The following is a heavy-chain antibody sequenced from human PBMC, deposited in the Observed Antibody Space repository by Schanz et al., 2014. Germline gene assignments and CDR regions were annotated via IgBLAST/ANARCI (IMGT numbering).Heavy chain of an antibody. CDR3: AKAADWPVTRFDP. D-gene: IGHD3-9*01. V-gene: IGHV3-48*01. CDR2: ISSSSSTI. CDR1: GFSFSRYS. Sequence: EVQLVQSGGGLVQPGGSLRLSCAASGFSFSRYSMNWVRQAPGKGLEWISYISSSSSTIYHADSVKGRFTISRDNAKNSLYLQMSSLRADDTAVYYCAKAADWPVTRFDPWGQGTLVTVSS. J-gene: IGHJ5*02.